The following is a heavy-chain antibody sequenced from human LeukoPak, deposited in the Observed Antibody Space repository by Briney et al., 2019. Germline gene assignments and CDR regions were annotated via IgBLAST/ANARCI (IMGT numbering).Heavy chain of an antibody. J-gene: IGHJ4*02. Sequence: QSGGSLRLSCAASGFTFSKFSMHWVRQAPGKGLDWVALISDDGRNKYYADSVKGRFTISRDNSKNTLYLQMSSLRAEDTAVYYCASRSMASDYWGQGTLVTVSS. V-gene: IGHV3-30*03. CDR1: GFTFSKFS. CDR3: ASRSMASDY. CDR2: ISDDGRNK. D-gene: IGHD2/OR15-2a*01.